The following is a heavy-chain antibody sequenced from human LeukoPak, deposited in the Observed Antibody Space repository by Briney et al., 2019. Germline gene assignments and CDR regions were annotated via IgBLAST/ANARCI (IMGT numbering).Heavy chain of an antibody. J-gene: IGHJ4*02. V-gene: IGHV4-59*12. Sequence: SETLSLTCTVSGGSISSYYWSWIRQPPGKGLEWIGYIYYSGSANYNPSLKSRVTISVDTSKNQFSLKLSSVTAADTAVYYCARDSGVVLVDYWGQGTLVTVSS. CDR1: GGSISSYY. D-gene: IGHD3-22*01. CDR3: ARDSGVVLVDY. CDR2: IYYSGSA.